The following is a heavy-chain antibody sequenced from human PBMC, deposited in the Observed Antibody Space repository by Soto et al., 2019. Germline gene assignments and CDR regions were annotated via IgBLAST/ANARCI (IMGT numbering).Heavy chain of an antibody. Sequence: LKISCKGSGYTFTNYWIGWVRQMPGKGLEWMGIIYPGDSDTKYNPSFQGQVTISADKSITTTYLRWTSLKASDTAIYYCAASIFYYGMDVWGQGTTVTVSS. CDR1: GYTFTNYW. CDR3: AASIFYYGMDV. J-gene: IGHJ6*02. V-gene: IGHV5-51*01. CDR2: IYPGDSDT.